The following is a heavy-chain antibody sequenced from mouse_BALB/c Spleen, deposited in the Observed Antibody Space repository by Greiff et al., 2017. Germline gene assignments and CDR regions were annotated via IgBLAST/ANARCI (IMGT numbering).Heavy chain of an antibody. Sequence: VQLQQSGAELVKPGASVKLSCKASGYTFTSYWMHWVKQRPGQGLEWIGEINPSNGRTNYNEKFKSKATLTVDKSSSTAYMQLSSLTSEDSAVYYCARGPYYYGSSYYAMDYWGQGTSVTVSS. CDR3: ARGPYYYGSSYYAMDY. CDR1: GYTFTSYW. V-gene: IGHV1S81*02. CDR2: INPSNGRT. D-gene: IGHD1-1*01. J-gene: IGHJ4*01.